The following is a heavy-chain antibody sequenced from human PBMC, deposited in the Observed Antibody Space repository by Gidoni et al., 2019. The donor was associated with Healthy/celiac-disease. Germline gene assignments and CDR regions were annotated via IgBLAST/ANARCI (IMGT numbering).Heavy chain of an antibody. D-gene: IGHD3-22*01. J-gene: IGHJ3*02. CDR3: AKEPDSSGYGDACDI. CDR2: ISGSGGST. CDR1: GFPLSSYA. V-gene: IGHV3-23*01. Sequence: EVQLLESGGGLVQPGGSLRISWAAPGFPLSSYARSWVRQAPGKGLEWVSAISGSGGSTYYADSVKGRFTISRDNSKNTLYLQMNSLRAEDTAVYYCAKEPDSSGYGDACDIWGQGTMVTVSS.